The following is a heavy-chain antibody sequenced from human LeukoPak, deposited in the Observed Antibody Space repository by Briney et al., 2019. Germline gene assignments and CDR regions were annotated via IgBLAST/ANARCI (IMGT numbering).Heavy chain of an antibody. CDR1: GYTFTGYY. J-gene: IGHJ5*02. CDR3: ARVVAATIGWFDP. D-gene: IGHD2-15*01. Sequence: GASVKVSCKASGYTFTGYYMHWVRQAPGQGLEWMGWISAYNGNTNYAQKLQGRVTMTTDTSTSTAYMELRSLRSDDTAVYYCARVVAATIGWFDPWGQGTLVTVSS. V-gene: IGHV1-18*04. CDR2: ISAYNGNT.